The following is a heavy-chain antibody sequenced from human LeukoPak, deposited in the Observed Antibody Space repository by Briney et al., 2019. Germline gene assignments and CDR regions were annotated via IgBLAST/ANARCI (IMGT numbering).Heavy chain of an antibody. Sequence: ASVKVSCKASGYTFTSYGISWVRQAPGQGLEWMGWISAYNGNTNYAQKLQGRVTMTTDTSTSTAYMELRSLRSEDTAVYYCAADPRDEIVLMAWGQGTMVTVSS. V-gene: IGHV1-18*01. D-gene: IGHD3-9*01. CDR2: ISAYNGNT. CDR3: AADPRDEIVLMA. CDR1: GYTFTSYG. J-gene: IGHJ3*01.